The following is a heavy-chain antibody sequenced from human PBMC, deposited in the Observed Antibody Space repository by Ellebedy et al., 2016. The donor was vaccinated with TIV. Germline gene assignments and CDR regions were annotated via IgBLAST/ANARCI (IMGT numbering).Heavy chain of an antibody. V-gene: IGHV3-64*04. CDR3: AKDVRAPPY. J-gene: IGHJ4*02. Sequence: GESLKISCSASGFTFSSYAMHWVRQAPGKGLEYVSAISSNGGSTYYADSVRGLFTISRDNSKNTLFLQMNSLRADDTAVYYCAKDVRAPPYWGQGILVTVSS. CDR2: ISSNGGST. CDR1: GFTFSSYA.